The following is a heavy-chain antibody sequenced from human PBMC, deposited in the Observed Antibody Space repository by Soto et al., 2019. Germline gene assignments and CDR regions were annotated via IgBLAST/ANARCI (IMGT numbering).Heavy chain of an antibody. CDR1: GYTFTSHS. CDR2: ISPYNGIK. J-gene: IGHJ4*02. Sequence: ASVKVSCQASGYTFTSHSISWVRQAPGQGLEWMGWISPYNGIKNYAQKLQGRVTMTTDTSTSTANMEVRSLRSDDTAIYYCARVTTRVLDYWGLGTLVTVSS. D-gene: IGHD4-4*01. V-gene: IGHV1-18*01. CDR3: ARVTTRVLDY.